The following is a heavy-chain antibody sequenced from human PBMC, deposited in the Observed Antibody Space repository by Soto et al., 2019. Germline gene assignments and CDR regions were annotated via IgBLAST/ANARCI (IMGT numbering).Heavy chain of an antibody. D-gene: IGHD6-19*01. CDR3: AKDGSHLAVAGTSPTSYFYGLAV. Sequence: GGSLRLPCAASGFTFSVYGMHWVRQAPGKGLEWVALVSYDGSIKYYADSVKGRFTISRDNSKNTLYLQMNSLRVEDTAVYYCAKDGSHLAVAGTSPTSYFYGLAVWGQGTTVTVSS. V-gene: IGHV3-30*18. CDR1: GFTFSVYG. J-gene: IGHJ6*02. CDR2: VSYDGSIK.